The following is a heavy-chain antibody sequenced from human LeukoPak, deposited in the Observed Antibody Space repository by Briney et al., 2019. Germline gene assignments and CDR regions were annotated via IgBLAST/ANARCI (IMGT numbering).Heavy chain of an antibody. Sequence: PGGSLRLSCAASGFTFSSYAMHWVRQAPGKGLEYVSAISSNGGSTYYANSVKGRFTISRDNSKNTLYLQMGSLRAEDMAVYYCARGGWELLFLNAFDIWGQGTMVTVSS. V-gene: IGHV3-64*01. CDR1: GFTFSSYA. D-gene: IGHD1-26*01. CDR2: ISSNGGST. J-gene: IGHJ3*02. CDR3: ARGGWELLFLNAFDI.